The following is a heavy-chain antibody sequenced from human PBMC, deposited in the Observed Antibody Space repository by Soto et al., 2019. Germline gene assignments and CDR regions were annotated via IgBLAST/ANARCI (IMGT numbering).Heavy chain of an antibody. Sequence: QVQLVQSGAEVKKPGASVKVFCKASGYTFTSYYMHWMRQAPGQGLEWMGIIDPSGGTTTYAQRFRGRVTMTRDTSTSTVYMDLSSLRSEDTAVYYCARDRGSEELSGGMDVWGQGTTVTVSS. CDR3: ARDRGSEELSGGMDV. J-gene: IGHJ6*02. V-gene: IGHV1-46*01. CDR2: IDPSGGTT. D-gene: IGHD3-10*01. CDR1: GYTFTSYY.